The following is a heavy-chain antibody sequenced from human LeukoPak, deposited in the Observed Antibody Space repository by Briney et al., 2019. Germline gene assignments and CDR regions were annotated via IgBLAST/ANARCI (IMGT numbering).Heavy chain of an antibody. V-gene: IGHV4-61*02. Sequence: PSETLSLTCTVSGGSISSGSYYWSWIRQPAGKGLEWIGRIYTSGRTNYNPSLKSRVTISVDTSKNQFPLKLSSVTAADTAVYYCARDGYWGQGTLVTVSS. CDR1: GGSISSGSYY. J-gene: IGHJ4*02. CDR2: IYTSGRT. CDR3: ARDGY.